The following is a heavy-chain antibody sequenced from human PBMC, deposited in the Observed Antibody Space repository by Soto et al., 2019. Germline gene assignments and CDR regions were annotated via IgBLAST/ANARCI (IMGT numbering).Heavy chain of an antibody. CDR2: ISYDGNNI. J-gene: IGHJ5*02. D-gene: IGHD2-8*01. Sequence: GGSLRLSCAASGFTFNSYGIHWVRQAPGKALEWVAVISYDGNNIYYGDSVQGRFTISRDNSKNTIYLQMNSLRAEDTAVYYCAEDVGYCTNGVCLYNWFDPWGQGTLVTVSS. CDR1: GFTFNSYG. CDR3: AEDVGYCTNGVCLYNWFDP. V-gene: IGHV3-30*18.